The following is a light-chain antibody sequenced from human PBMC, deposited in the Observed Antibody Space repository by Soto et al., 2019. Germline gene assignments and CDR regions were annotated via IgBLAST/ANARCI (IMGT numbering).Light chain of an antibody. CDR1: QSLAHNDGNTY. Sequence: DVVMTQTPLSSPVTLGQPASLPCSSSQSLAHNDGNTYLSWLQQRPGQPPRRLIYKVSNRDSGVPDRFSGSGSGTDFTLKISRVEAEDVGVYYCMQGTHWPPTFGQGTKVDIK. V-gene: IGKV2-30*02. CDR2: KVS. CDR3: MQGTHWPPT. J-gene: IGKJ1*01.